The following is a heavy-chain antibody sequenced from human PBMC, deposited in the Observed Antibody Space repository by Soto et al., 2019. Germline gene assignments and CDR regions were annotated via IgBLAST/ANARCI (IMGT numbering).Heavy chain of an antibody. CDR3: ARHGDYVPFFYYGMDV. Sequence: LRLSCAASGFTFSSYSMNWVRQAPGKGLEWVSYISSSSSTIYYADSVKGRFTISRDNAKNSLYLQMNSLRDEDTAVYYCARHGDYVPFFYYGMDVWGQGTTVTVS. D-gene: IGHD4-17*01. V-gene: IGHV3-48*02. CDR2: ISSSSSTI. CDR1: GFTFSSYS. J-gene: IGHJ6*02.